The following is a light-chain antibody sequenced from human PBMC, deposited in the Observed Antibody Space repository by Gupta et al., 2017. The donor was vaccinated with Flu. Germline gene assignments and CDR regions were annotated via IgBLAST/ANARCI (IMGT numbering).Light chain of an antibody. V-gene: IGKV3-20*01. CDR2: GAS. CDR3: QQDGSSPQT. Sequence: EVVLTQSPGTLSLSPGERATLSCRASQSVRSSYLPCYPQKPGQAPRRLIYGASRRFTGIPDRFSGSGSGTDFTLTISRLEPEDFAVYYCQQDGSSPQTFGQGTKVEIK. J-gene: IGKJ1*01. CDR1: QSVRSSY.